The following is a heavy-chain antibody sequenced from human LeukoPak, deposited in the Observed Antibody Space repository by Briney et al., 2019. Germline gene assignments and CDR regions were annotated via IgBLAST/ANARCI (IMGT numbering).Heavy chain of an antibody. CDR2: ISSSGSTI. CDR1: GFTFSSYE. J-gene: IGHJ4*02. CDR3: ATYRQVLLPFES. V-gene: IGHV3-48*03. Sequence: PGGSLRLSCAASGFTFSSYEMNWVRQAPGKGLEWVSYISSSGSTIYYADSVKGRFTISRDNAKNSLYLQMNSLRAEDTAIYYCATYRQVLLPFESWGQGTLVTVPS. D-gene: IGHD2-8*02.